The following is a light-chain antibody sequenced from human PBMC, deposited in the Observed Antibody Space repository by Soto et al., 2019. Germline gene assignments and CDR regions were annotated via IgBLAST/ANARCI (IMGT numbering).Light chain of an antibody. CDR1: QIVSSN. CDR2: GAS. V-gene: IGKV3-15*01. CDR3: QQRSSWPLT. J-gene: IGKJ4*01. Sequence: EIVMTQSPATLSVSPGERATLSCRASQIVSSNLAWYQQKPGQAPRLLIYGASTRATGIPARFSGSGSGTDFTLTISTLEPEDFAVYYCQQRSSWPLTFGGGTKVDIK.